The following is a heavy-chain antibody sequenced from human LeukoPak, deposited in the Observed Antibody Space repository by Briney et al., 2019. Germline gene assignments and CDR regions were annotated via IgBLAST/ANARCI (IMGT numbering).Heavy chain of an antibody. CDR2: ISAYNGNT. V-gene: IGHV1-18*01. D-gene: IGHD6-19*01. CDR1: GYTFTSYG. Sequence: ASVKVSCKASGYTFTSYGISWVRQAPGQGLEWMGWISAYNGNTNYAQKLQGRVTMTTDTSTSTAYMELRSLRSGDTAVYYCARDLRHARITSAVAGRFDYWGQGTLVTVSS. CDR3: ARDLRHARITSAVAGRFDY. J-gene: IGHJ4*02.